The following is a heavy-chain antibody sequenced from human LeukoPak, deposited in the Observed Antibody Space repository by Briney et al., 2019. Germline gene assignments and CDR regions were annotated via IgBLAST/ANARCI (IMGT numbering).Heavy chain of an antibody. Sequence: GGSLRLSCAASGFTFSNCAMHWVRQAPRKGLESVSAISSNGGDTYYANSVKGRFTISRDNSKNTLYLQMGSLRTEDMAVYYCAREGDLGITDYWGQGTLVTVSS. CDR1: GFTFSNCA. J-gene: IGHJ4*02. CDR3: AREGDLGITDY. V-gene: IGHV3-64*01. D-gene: IGHD7-27*01. CDR2: ISSNGGDT.